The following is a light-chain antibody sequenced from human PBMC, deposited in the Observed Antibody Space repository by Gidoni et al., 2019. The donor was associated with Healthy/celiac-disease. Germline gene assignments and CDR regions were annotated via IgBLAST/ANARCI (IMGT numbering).Light chain of an antibody. CDR2: WGS. CDR1: QSLLHSNGYNY. V-gene: IGKV2-28*01. Sequence: DIVMTQSPLSLPVTPGEPASISCRSSQSLLHSNGYNYLDWYLQKPGQSPQLLSYWGSNRASGVPDRFSGRGSGTEFTLKISRVEAEDVGVYDCRQALQTPPVMYTFGQGTKLEIK. CDR3: RQALQTPPVMYT. J-gene: IGKJ2*01.